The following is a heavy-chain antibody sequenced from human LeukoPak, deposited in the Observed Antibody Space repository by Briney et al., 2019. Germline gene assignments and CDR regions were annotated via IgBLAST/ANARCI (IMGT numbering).Heavy chain of an antibody. D-gene: IGHD2-2*02. CDR2: ISGSGGST. CDR1: GFTLSSYA. CDR3: ARSRRYCSSTSCYTGRYYFDY. V-gene: IGHV3-23*01. Sequence: GGSLRLSCAASGFTLSSYAMSWVRQAPGKGLEWVSAISGSGGSTYYADSVKGRFTISRDNSKNTLYLQMNSLRAEDTAVYYCARSRRYCSSTSCYTGRYYFDYWGQGTLVTVSS. J-gene: IGHJ4*02.